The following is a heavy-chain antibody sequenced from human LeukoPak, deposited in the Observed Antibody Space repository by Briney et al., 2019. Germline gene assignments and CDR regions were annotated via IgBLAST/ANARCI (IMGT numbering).Heavy chain of an antibody. Sequence: GGSLRLSCAASGFTFSSYAMHWVRQAPGKGLEWVAVISYDGSNKYYADSVRGRFTISRDNSKNTLYLQMNGLRAYDTAVIYCARGGSGSYDYSSYGMDVWGQGTTVTVSS. J-gene: IGHJ6*02. D-gene: IGHD3-10*01. CDR1: GFTFSSYA. CDR3: ARGGSGSYDYSSYGMDV. CDR2: ISYDGSNK. V-gene: IGHV3-30-3*01.